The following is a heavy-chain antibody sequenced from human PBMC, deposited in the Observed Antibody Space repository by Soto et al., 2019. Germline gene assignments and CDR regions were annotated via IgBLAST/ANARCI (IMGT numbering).Heavy chain of an antibody. J-gene: IGHJ3*02. CDR1: GFTFSSYG. V-gene: IGHV3-30*18. CDR3: AKADGIAVAGTGDAFDI. CDR2: ISYDGSNK. D-gene: IGHD6-19*01. Sequence: GVSLRLSCAASGFTFSSYGMHWVRQATGKGLEWVAVISYDGSNKYYADSVKGRFTISRDNSKNTLYLQMNSLRAEDTAVYYCAKADGIAVAGTGDAFDIWGQGTMVTVSS.